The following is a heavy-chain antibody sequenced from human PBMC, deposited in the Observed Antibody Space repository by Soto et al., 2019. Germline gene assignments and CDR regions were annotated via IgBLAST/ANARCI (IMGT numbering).Heavy chain of an antibody. V-gene: IGHV4-30-4*01. Sequence: QVQLQESAPGLVKASETLSLTCTVSGASVSSGDYYWSWMRQPPGKGLEWIGYIYYSGDTNYNPSLRGRVTISLDASKRTFSLRLTSVTAADTAMYYCAGYDIRTAFDSWGQGTLVPVSS. J-gene: IGHJ4*02. CDR3: AGYDIRTAFDS. D-gene: IGHD3-9*01. CDR2: IYYSGDT. CDR1: GASVSSGDYY.